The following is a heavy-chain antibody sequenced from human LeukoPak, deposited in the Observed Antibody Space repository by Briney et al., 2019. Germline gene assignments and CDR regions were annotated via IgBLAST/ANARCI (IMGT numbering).Heavy chain of an antibody. D-gene: IGHD3-10*01. V-gene: IGHV3-48*03. Sequence: GGSLRLSCAASGFTFSSYEMNWVRQAPGKGLEWVSYISSSGSTIYYADSVKGRFTISRDNAKNSLYLQMNSLRAEDTAVYYCARGGWFGELLPDYWGQGTLVTVSS. CDR3: ARGGWFGELLPDY. CDR1: GFTFSSYE. CDR2: ISSSGSTI. J-gene: IGHJ4*02.